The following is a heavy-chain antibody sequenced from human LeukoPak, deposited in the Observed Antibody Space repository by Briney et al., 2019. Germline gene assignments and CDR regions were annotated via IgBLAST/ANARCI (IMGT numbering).Heavy chain of an antibody. Sequence: ETLSLTCTVSGGSISSYYWSWIRQPPGKGLEWIGYIYYSGSTNYNPSLKSRVTISVDTSKNQFSLKLSSVTAADTAVYYCARASWSRGRYYFDYWGQGTLVTVSS. J-gene: IGHJ4*02. CDR3: ARASWSRGRYYFDY. V-gene: IGHV4-59*12. D-gene: IGHD6-13*01. CDR2: IYYSGST. CDR1: GGSISSYY.